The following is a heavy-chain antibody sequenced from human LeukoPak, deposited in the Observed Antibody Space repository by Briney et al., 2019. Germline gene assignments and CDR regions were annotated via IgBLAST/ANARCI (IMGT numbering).Heavy chain of an antibody. V-gene: IGHV4-34*01. Sequence: PETLSLTCAVYGGSFSGYYWSWIRQPPGKGLEWIGEINHSGSTNYNPSLKSRVTISVDTSKNQFSLKLSSVTAADTAVYYCARGARGGGSCDFDYRGQGTLVTVSS. CDR3: ARGARGGGSCDFDY. J-gene: IGHJ4*02. D-gene: IGHD2-15*01. CDR2: INHSGST. CDR1: GGSFSGYY.